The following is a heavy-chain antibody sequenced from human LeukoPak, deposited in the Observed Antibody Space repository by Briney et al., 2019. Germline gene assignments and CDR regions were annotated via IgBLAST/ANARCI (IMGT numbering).Heavy chain of an antibody. J-gene: IGHJ6*02. CDR2: IKQAGSEK. D-gene: IGHD6-19*01. CDR1: GFTFSTNC. Sequence: GGALILSCSSCGFTFSTNCWSWFGQAPGKELEGLANIKQAGSEKYYVDSVKGRVTISRDNAKNSLYLQMISLRAEDTAVYYCARDDTSGWSLYDYYYYGMDVWGQGTTVTVSS. CDR3: ARDDTSGWSLYDYYYYGMDV. V-gene: IGHV3-7*01.